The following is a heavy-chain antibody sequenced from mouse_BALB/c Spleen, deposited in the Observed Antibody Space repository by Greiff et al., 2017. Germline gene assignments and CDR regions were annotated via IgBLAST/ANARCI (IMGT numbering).Heavy chain of an antibody. J-gene: IGHJ4*01. V-gene: IGHV2-9*02. CDR1: GFSLTSYG. D-gene: IGHD3-1*01. CDR2: IWAGGST. Sequence: LVAPSQSLSITCTVSGFSLTSYGVHWVRQPPGKGLEWLGVIWAGGSTNYNSALMSRLSISKDNSKSQVFLKMNSLQTDDTAMYYCARVSSGFTYYAMDYWGQGTSVTVSS. CDR3: ARVSSGFTYYAMDY.